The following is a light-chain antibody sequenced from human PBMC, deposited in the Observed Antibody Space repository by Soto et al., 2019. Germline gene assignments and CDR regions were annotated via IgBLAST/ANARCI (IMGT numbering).Light chain of an antibody. CDR2: EVT. V-gene: IGLV2-14*01. J-gene: IGLJ3*02. CDR3: SSYAGSNNLV. Sequence: QSALTQPASVSGSPGQSITISCTGTSSDVGYYNHVSWYQQHPGKAPKLMIYEVTKRPSGVSNRFSGSKSGNTASLTISGLQAEDEADYYCSSYAGSNNLVFAGGTKLTVL. CDR1: SSDVGYYNH.